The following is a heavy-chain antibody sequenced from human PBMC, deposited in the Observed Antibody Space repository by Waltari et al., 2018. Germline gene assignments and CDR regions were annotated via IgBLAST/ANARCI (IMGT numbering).Heavy chain of an antibody. CDR2: IYSGGST. D-gene: IGHD2-2*01. J-gene: IGHJ6*02. CDR3: ARDRIVVVPAASPRYYYYYYGMDV. Sequence: EVQLVESGGGLIQPGGSLRLSCAASGFTVSSNSMSWVRQAPGMGLDGVSVIYSGGSTYYADSVKGRFTSARDNSKNTLYLQMNSLRAEDTAVYYCARDRIVVVPAASPRYYYYYYGMDVWGQGTTVTVSS. CDR1: GFTVSSNS. V-gene: IGHV3-53*01.